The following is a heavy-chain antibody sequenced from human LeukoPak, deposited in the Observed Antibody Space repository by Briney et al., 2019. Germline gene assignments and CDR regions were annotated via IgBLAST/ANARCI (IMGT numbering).Heavy chain of an antibody. D-gene: IGHD1-1*01. J-gene: IGHJ4*02. V-gene: IGHV3-23*01. CDR1: GFTFNHYA. CDR3: ARGWTTFHH. Sequence: GGSLRLSCVGSGFTFNHYAVSWVRRAPGEGLGWVESVSDNGDGALYPASVKGGFTLYRDNYRKTVLLQVNSLRVEDAATYYCARGWTTFHHWGQGALVTVSS. CDR2: VSDNGDGA.